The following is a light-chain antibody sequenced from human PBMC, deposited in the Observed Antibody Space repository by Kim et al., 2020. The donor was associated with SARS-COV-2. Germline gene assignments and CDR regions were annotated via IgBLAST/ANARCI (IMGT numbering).Light chain of an antibody. Sequence: QSVLTQPPSASGTPGQRVTISCTGSSSNIGRNYVSWYQQLPGMAPSLLIYRNSQRPSGAHDRFSASKSGNSASLAISGLRAEDEADYYCVAWDDIMRGEVFGGGTQLTVL. CDR2: RNS. J-gene: IGLJ2*01. CDR3: VAWDDIMRGEV. V-gene: IGLV1-47*01. CDR1: SSNIGRNY.